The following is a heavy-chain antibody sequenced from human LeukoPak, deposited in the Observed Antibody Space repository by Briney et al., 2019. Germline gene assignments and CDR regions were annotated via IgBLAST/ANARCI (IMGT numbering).Heavy chain of an antibody. J-gene: IGHJ4*02. CDR3: ARVWGASSWYPFDY. CDR2: ISVRNGDT. Sequence: ASVKVSCKASGYTFTSYGHSWVRQAPGQGLEWMAWISVRNGDTNYAQKVRDRVTVTTDTPTNTVYLELRNLRSDDSAVYYCARVWGASSWYPFDYWGQGTLVTVSS. V-gene: IGHV1-18*01. CDR1: GYTFTSYG. D-gene: IGHD6-13*01.